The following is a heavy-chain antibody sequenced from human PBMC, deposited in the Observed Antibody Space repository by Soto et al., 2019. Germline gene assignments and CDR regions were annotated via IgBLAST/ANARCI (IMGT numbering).Heavy chain of an antibody. Sequence: GGSLRLSCAASGFTFSSYAMHWVRQAPGKGLEWVAVISYDGSNKYYADSVKGRFTISRDNSKNTLYLQMNSLRAEDTAVYYCARKRVTYDYWGQGTLVTVSS. CDR1: GFTFSSYA. J-gene: IGHJ4*02. CDR3: ARKRVTYDY. D-gene: IGHD5-18*01. V-gene: IGHV3-30-3*01. CDR2: ISYDGSNK.